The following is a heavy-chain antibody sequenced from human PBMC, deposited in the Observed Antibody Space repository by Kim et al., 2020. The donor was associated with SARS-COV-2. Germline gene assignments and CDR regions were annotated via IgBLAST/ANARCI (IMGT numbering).Heavy chain of an antibody. J-gene: IGHJ6*02. CDR3: ARDLSTHYSMDV. V-gene: IGHV3-30*01. Sequence: YADSVKDRVTISRDSYKNTVFLQMNSLRAEDTALYSCARDLSTHYSMDVWGQGNTVTVSS.